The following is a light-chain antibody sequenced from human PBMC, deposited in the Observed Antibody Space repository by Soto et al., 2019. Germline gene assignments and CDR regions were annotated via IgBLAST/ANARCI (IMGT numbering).Light chain of an antibody. J-gene: IGKJ5*01. V-gene: IGKV3-11*01. CDR2: DAS. CDR3: QQRINWPPIT. CDR1: QSVSSY. Sequence: EIVLTQSPATLSLSPGERATLSCRASQSVSSYLAWYQHKPGQAPRLLIYDASNRATGIPARFSGSGSGTDFTLTISSLEPEDFAVYYCQQRINWPPITFGQGTRLEIK.